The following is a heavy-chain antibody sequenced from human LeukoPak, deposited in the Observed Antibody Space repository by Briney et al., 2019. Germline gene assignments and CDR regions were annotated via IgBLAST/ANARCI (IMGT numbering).Heavy chain of an antibody. CDR3: AKEMASPNTHFDF. J-gene: IGHJ4*02. CDR2: INSDGSWT. V-gene: IGHV3-74*01. D-gene: IGHD5-24*01. Sequence: GGSLRLSCVASANYWMHWVRQAPGKGLVWVSHINSDGSWTSYADSVKGRFTISRDNSKKTVHLEMNSLRTDDTAVYYCAKEMASPNTHFDFWGQGTLVTVSS. CDR1: ANYW.